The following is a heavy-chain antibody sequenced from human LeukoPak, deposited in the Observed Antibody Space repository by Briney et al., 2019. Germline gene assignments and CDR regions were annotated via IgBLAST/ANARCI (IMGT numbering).Heavy chain of an antibody. Sequence: PSETLSLTCTASDDSTIRDFWTSIRQRPGRGREWIGYIRYSGRTEYNPSLKSRVTISIQTSKNQFSLKLTSVTAADTAIYYCARLPDVSGWPFDYWGQGILVTVSS. CDR3: ARLPDVSGWPFDY. CDR1: DDSTIRDF. CDR2: IRYSGRT. D-gene: IGHD6-19*01. V-gene: IGHV4-59*01. J-gene: IGHJ4*02.